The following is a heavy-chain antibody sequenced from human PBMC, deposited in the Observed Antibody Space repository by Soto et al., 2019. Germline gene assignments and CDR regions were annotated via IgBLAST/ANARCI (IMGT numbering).Heavy chain of an antibody. Sequence: ASVKVSCKASGYTFTNSDINWLRQCPGQGLEWMGWMNPDSGHAAYAQKFQGRVTLTTSTSTSTVYMEMRSLGSEDTAVYYCARRPHCSGGICYYGLDNWGQGTLVTVSS. V-gene: IGHV1-8*01. J-gene: IGHJ4*02. D-gene: IGHD2-15*01. CDR2: MNPDSGHA. CDR1: GYTFTNSD. CDR3: ARRPHCSGGICYYGLDN.